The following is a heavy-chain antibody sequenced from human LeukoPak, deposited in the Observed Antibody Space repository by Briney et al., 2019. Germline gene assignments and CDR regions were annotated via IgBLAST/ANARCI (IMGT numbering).Heavy chain of an antibody. J-gene: IGHJ2*01. CDR2: IRQDGNEK. CDR3: ASGGVVGPSTYWFYDL. Sequence: GGSLRLSCAASGFTFSSYGMHWVHQAPGKGLEWVANIRQDGNEKYYVDSVKGRFTISRDNAKNSLYLQMNSLRAEDTAVYYCASGGVVGPSTYWFYDLWGRGTRVTVSS. V-gene: IGHV3-7*01. D-gene: IGHD1-26*01. CDR1: GFTFSSYG.